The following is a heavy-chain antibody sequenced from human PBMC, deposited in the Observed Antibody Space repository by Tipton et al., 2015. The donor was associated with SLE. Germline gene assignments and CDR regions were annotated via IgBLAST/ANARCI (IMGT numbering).Heavy chain of an antibody. J-gene: IGHJ3*02. CDR1: GFTFDDYA. CDR3: AKGGSDLGAFDI. Sequence: SLRLSCAASGFTFDDYATHWVRQAPGKGLEWVSGISWNSGSIGYADSVKGRFTISRDSAKNSLYLQMNSLRAEDTALYYCAKGGSDLGAFDIWGQGTMVTVSS. CDR2: ISWNSGSI. V-gene: IGHV3-9*01. D-gene: IGHD2-21*02.